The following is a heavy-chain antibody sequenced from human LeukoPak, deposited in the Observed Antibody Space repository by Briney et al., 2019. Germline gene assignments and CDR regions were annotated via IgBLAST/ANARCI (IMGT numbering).Heavy chain of an antibody. V-gene: IGHV3-23*01. CDR1: GFTFGSYA. CDR2: ISGSGGST. D-gene: IGHD2-21*02. J-gene: IGHJ4*02. Sequence: QPGGSLRLSCAASGFTFGSYAMSWVRQAPGKGLEWVSAISGSGGSTYYADSVKGRFTISRDNSKNTLYLQMNSLRAEDTAVYYCANVWDGRVTAPLYYFDYWGQGTLVTVSS. CDR3: ANVWDGRVTAPLYYFDY.